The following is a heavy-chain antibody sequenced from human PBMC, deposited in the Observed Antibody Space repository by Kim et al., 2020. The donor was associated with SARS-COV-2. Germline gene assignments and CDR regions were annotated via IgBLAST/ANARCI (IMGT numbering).Heavy chain of an antibody. CDR3: ARIPGIAVAGIEY. D-gene: IGHD6-19*01. J-gene: IGHJ4*02. V-gene: IGHV3-11*03. Sequence: YADSVKGRFTISRDNAKNSLYLQMNSLRAEDTAVYYCARIPGIAVAGIEYWGQGTLVTVSS.